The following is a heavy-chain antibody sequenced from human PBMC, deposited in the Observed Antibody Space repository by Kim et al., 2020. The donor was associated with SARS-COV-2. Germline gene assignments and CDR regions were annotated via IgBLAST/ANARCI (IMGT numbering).Heavy chain of an antibody. CDR3: VKDAAITIFGVVIPKDYYYGMDV. D-gene: IGHD3-3*01. CDR1: GFTFSSYA. Sequence: GGSLRLSCAASGFTFSSYAMSWVRQAPGKGLEWVSDISGSGGSTYYADSVKGRFTISRDNSKNTLYLQMNSLRAEDTAVYYCVKDAAITIFGVVIPKDYYYGMDVWGQGTTVTVSS. V-gene: IGHV3-23*01. CDR2: ISGSGGST. J-gene: IGHJ6*02.